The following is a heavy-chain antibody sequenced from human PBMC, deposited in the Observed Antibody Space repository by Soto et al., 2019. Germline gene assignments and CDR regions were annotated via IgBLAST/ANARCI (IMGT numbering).Heavy chain of an antibody. J-gene: IGHJ4*02. D-gene: IGHD2-2*01. CDR3: ARVFSPADLSWSFDY. Sequence: QVQLVESGAEVKKPGSSVKVSCKASGGTFSSYAISWVRQAPGQGLEWMGGIIPIFGTANYAQKFQGRVTITADESTSTAYMELSSLRSEDTAVYYCARVFSPADLSWSFDYWRQGTLVTVSS. V-gene: IGHV1-69*01. CDR1: GGTFSSYA. CDR2: IIPIFGTA.